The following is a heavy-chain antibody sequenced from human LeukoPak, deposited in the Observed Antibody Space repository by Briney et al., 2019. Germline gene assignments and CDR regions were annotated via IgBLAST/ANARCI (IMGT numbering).Heavy chain of an antibody. CDR2: IYYSGST. CDR3: ARVRIVGAISYFDY. D-gene: IGHD1-26*01. J-gene: IGHJ4*02. Sequence: SETLSLTCTVSGGSISSYYWSWIRQPPGKGLEWIGYIYYSGSTNYNPSLKSRVTISVDTSKNQFSLKLSSVTAADTAVYYCARVRIVGAISYFDYWGQGTLVTVSS. CDR1: GGSISSYY. V-gene: IGHV4-59*01.